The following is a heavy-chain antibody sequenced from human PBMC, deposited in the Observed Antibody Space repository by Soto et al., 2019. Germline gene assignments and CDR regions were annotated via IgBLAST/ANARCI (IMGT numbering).Heavy chain of an antibody. J-gene: IGHJ4*02. CDR2: IYHSGVT. CDR1: GGSISSNGYY. Sequence: QLQLQESGPGLVKPSETLSLTCTVSGGSISSNGYYWGWIRQPPGKGLEWIGNIYHSGVTYYNPSLKRRVTISVDTSRNQFSLKLNSMTAADTAVYYCARLFDSWGQGKLVTVSS. CDR3: ARLFDS. V-gene: IGHV4-39*01.